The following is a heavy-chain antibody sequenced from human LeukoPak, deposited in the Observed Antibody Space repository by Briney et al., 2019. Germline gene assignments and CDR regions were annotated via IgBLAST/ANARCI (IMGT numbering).Heavy chain of an antibody. V-gene: IGHV1-46*01. CDR3: ARGTQIDSSVYYAGHFDY. CDR1: GYTFTAYH. J-gene: IGHJ4*02. CDR2: INLDDGST. Sequence: AAVKVSCEASGYTFTAYHMHWVRQAPGQGLEWMGIINLDDGSTNYAQRFQGRVTMTRDRSTSTVYMELSSLRSEDTAVYYYARGTQIDSSVYYAGHFDYWGQGTLVTVSS. D-gene: IGHD3-22*01.